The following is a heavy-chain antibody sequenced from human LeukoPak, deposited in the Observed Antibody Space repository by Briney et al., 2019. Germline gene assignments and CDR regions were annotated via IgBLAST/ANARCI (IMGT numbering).Heavy chain of an antibody. CDR2: IKQDGSEK. D-gene: IGHD6-19*01. V-gene: IGHV3-7*03. CDR3: ATRLTSGWNGFDD. Sequence: GGSLRLSCAASRFTFSTYGMSWVRQAPGKGLEWVANIKQDGSEKYYVDSVKGRFTISRDNAKNSLFLQMSSLRAEDTAVYYCATRLTSGWNGFDDWGQGTLVTVSS. J-gene: IGHJ4*02. CDR1: RFTFSTYG.